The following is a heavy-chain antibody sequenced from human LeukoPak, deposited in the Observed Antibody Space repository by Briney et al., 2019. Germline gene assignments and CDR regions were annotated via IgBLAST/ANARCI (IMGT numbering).Heavy chain of an antibody. D-gene: IGHD2-2*01. Sequence: GGSLRLSCAASGFTFSSYAMSWVRQAPGKGLEWVSGVSGSGGITYHADSVKGRFTISRDNSKNTLYLQMNSLRAEDTALYYCARTPLVRYFDCWGQGTLVTVSS. V-gene: IGHV3-23*01. CDR1: GFTFSSYA. J-gene: IGHJ4*02. CDR3: ARTPLVRYFDC. CDR2: VSGSGGIT.